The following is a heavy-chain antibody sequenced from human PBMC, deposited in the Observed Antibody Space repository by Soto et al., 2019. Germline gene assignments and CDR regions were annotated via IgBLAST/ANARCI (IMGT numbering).Heavy chain of an antibody. CDR2: ISTYSGDT. CDR3: ARHRGPTTSENWFDP. J-gene: IGHJ5*02. D-gene: IGHD5-12*01. CDR1: GYTFFTYD. Sequence: QVHLVQSGVEVKTPGASVKVSCQASGYTFFTYDISWVRQAPGQGLEWMGWISTYSGDTKYAQKFQGRVTMTTDTSTTTAYLELRSLGSDGTAVYYCARHRGPTTSENWFDPWGQGTLVTVSS. V-gene: IGHV1-18*01.